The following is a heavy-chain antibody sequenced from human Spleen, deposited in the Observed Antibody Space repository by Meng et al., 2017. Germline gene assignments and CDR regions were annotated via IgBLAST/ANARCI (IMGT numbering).Heavy chain of an antibody. Sequence: VHVQESGPGLVKPSPTLALTCTVPGGSISRGGYYWSGIRQHPGKGLEWIGEINHSGSINSNPSLESRATISVDTSQNNLSLKLSSVTAADSAVYYCARGPTTMAHDFDYWGQGTLVTVSS. D-gene: IGHD4-11*01. J-gene: IGHJ4*02. CDR1: GGSISRGGYY. CDR2: INHSGSI. V-gene: IGHV4-31*03. CDR3: ARGPTTMAHDFDY.